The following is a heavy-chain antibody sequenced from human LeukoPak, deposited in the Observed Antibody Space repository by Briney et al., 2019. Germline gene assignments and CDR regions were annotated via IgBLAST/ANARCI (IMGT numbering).Heavy chain of an antibody. CDR3: AGTGVTFDY. D-gene: IGHD4-23*01. CDR1: RFTFSSYA. V-gene: IGHV3-23*01. Sequence: GGSLRLSCAASRFTFSSYAMSWVRQAPGKGLEWVSAISGSGGSTYYADSVKGRFTISRDNSKNTLYLQMNSLKPEDTAVYYCAGTGVTFDYWGQGTLVIVSS. CDR2: ISGSGGST. J-gene: IGHJ4*02.